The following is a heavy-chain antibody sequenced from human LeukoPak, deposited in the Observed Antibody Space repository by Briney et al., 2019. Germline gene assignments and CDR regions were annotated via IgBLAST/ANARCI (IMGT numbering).Heavy chain of an antibody. Sequence: GGSLRLSCAASGFTFSSYSMNWVRQAPGKGLEWVSYICNSAIYYADSLKGRFTISRDNAKNSLYLQMNSLRDEDTAVYYCARDTDYSFDYWGQGTLVTVSS. CDR3: ARDTDYSFDY. D-gene: IGHD4-11*01. J-gene: IGHJ4*02. V-gene: IGHV3-48*02. CDR2: ICNSAI. CDR1: GFTFSSYS.